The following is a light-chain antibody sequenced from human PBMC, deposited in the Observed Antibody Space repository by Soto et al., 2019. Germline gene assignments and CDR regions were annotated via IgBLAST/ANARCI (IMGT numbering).Light chain of an antibody. CDR2: DVS. V-gene: IGLV2-14*01. CDR1: SSDDGGYNY. J-gene: IGLJ2*01. Sequence: QSALTQPASVSGSPGQSITISCTGTSSDDGGYNYVSWYQQHPGKAPKLMIYDVSNRPSGVSNRFSGSKSGNTASLTISGLQAEDEADYYCSSYTSSSTRVVFGGGTKVTVL. CDR3: SSYTSSSTRVV.